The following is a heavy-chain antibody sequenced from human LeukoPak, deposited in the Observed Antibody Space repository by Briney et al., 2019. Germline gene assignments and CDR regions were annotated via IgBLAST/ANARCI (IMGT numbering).Heavy chain of an antibody. V-gene: IGHV3-15*01. CDR3: THYYGSGLFDY. D-gene: IGHD3-10*01. CDR1: GFTFSNAW. J-gene: IGHJ4*02. Sequence: PGGSLRLSCAASGFTFSNAWMSWVRQAPGKGLEWVGRIKSKTDGGTIDYAAPVRGRFTISRDESRNTLYLQMNSLKTEDTAVYYCTHYYGSGLFDYWAQGTLVTVSS. CDR2: IKSKTDGGTI.